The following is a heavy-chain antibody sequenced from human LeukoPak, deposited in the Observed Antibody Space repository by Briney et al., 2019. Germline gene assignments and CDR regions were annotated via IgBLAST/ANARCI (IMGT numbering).Heavy chain of an antibody. V-gene: IGHV3-9*01. CDR1: GFRFDDYA. D-gene: IGHD4-11*01. CDR2: ISWNSGSI. CDR3: AKGDYSNVRLDY. Sequence: QPGRSLRLSCAASGFRFDDYAMHWVRHAPGKGQEWVSGISWNSGSIGYADSVKGRFTISRDNAKNSLYLQMNSLRAEDTALYYCAKGDYSNVRLDYWGQGTLVTVSS. J-gene: IGHJ4*02.